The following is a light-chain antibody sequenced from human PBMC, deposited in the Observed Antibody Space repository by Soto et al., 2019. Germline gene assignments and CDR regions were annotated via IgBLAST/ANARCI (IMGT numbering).Light chain of an antibody. J-gene: IGKJ1*01. CDR1: QTISSW. CDR3: QYCNDYCWT. CDR2: ETS. Sequence: DIQLTQSPSTLSASVGDRVTITCGASQTISSWLAWYQQKPGKAPNLLIYETSNLESGVPSRFSGSGSGTEFTLTISSLQPDDFATYYCQYCNDYCWTFGQGTKVEIK. V-gene: IGKV1-5*03.